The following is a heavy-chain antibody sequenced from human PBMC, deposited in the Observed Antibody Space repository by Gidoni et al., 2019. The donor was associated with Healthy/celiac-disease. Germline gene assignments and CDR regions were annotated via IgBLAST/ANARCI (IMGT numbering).Heavy chain of an antibody. Sequence: QVQLQESGPGLVKLSETLSLTCTVSGGSISSYYWSWIRQPPGKGLEWIGYIYYSGSTNYNPSLKSRVTISVDTSKNQFSLKLSSVTAADTAVYYCARHVGGMGQQLVNWFDPWGQGTLVTVSS. V-gene: IGHV4-59*08. CDR2: IYYSGST. CDR3: ARHVGGMGQQLVNWFDP. J-gene: IGHJ5*02. CDR1: GGSISSYY. D-gene: IGHD6-13*01.